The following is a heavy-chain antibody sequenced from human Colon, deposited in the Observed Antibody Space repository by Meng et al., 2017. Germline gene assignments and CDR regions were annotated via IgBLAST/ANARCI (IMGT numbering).Heavy chain of an antibody. CDR1: GGSFSGYY. D-gene: IGHD6-19*01. J-gene: IGHJ5*02. V-gene: IGHV4-34*01. Sequence: QVQLQQWGAALLKPSETLSLTCSVYGGSFSGYYWSWIRQPPGKGLEWIGEINHSGSTNYNPSLKSRVTISVDTSKNQFSLKLSSVTAADTAVYYCARERLSSGWYGGRWFDPWGQGTLVTVSS. CDR2: INHSGST. CDR3: ARERLSSGWYGGRWFDP.